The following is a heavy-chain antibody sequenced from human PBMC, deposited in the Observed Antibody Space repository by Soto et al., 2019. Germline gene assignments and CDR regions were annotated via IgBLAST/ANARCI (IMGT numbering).Heavy chain of an antibody. CDR2: IYSGGST. V-gene: IGHV3-66*01. CDR3: ARGKTYCSGGSCYSVNAFDI. D-gene: IGHD2-15*01. Sequence: GGSLRLSCAASGFTVSSNYMSWVRQAPGKGLEWVSVIYSGGSTYYADSVKGRFAIFRDNSKNTLYLQMNSLRAEDTAVYYCARGKTYCSGGSCYSVNAFDIWGQGTMVTVSS. CDR1: GFTVSSNY. J-gene: IGHJ3*02.